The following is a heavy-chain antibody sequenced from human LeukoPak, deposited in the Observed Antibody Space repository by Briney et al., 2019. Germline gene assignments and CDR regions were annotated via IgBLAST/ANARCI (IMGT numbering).Heavy chain of an antibody. CDR2: ISSSSSYI. CDR1: GFTFSSYS. Sequence: PGGSLRLSCAASGFTFSSYSMNWVRQAPGKGLEWVSSISSSSSYIYYADSVKGRFTISRDNAKNSLYLQMNSLRAEDTAVYYCAMGYTIFGVVFKDYFDYWGQGTLVTVSS. D-gene: IGHD3-3*01. V-gene: IGHV3-21*01. CDR3: AMGYTIFGVVFKDYFDY. J-gene: IGHJ4*02.